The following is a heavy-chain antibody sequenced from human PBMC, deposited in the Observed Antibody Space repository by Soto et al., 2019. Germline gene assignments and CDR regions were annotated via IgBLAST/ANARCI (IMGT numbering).Heavy chain of an antibody. CDR1: GDSINSDSVY. CDR2: ITYNGGN. CDR3: ARERQVGPSSGRFDP. J-gene: IGHJ5*02. V-gene: IGHV4-31*03. Sequence: QVHLQESGPGLVKPSQTLSLTCSVNGDSINSDSVYWSWIRQSPGKGLEYIGYITYNGGNFYNPSLKRRVPMSGDTPKNQVSLEVRSVTAADTTVYYCARERQVGPSSGRFDPWGQGTLVTVST.